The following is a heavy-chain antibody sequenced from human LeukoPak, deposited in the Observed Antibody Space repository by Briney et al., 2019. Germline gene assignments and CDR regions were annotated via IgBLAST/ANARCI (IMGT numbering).Heavy chain of an antibody. CDR1: GFTFSSYC. V-gene: IGHV3-74*01. CDR2: INSDGSST. CDR3: ARADRPNWYFDL. J-gene: IGHJ2*01. Sequence: PGGSLRLSCTASGFTFSSYCMRWVRQAPGKGLVWVSRINSDGSSTSYADSVKGRFTISRDNAKNTLYLQMNSLRAEDTAMYYCARADRPNWYFDLWGRGTLVTVSS.